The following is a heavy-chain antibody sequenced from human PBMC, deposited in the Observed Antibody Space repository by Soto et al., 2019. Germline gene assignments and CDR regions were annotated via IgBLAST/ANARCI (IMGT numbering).Heavy chain of an antibody. CDR1: GFTFRTSW. J-gene: IGHJ4*02. D-gene: IGHD3-16*01. CDR3: AADTPGFGQGEFEY. Sequence: KPGGSLRLSCAASGFTFRTSWMNWVRQAPGKGLEWVGHVKNGGTTDYAGPVKGRFTISRDDSKNTVYLQMSSLKSEDTAVYYCAADTPGFGQGEFEYWGQGALVTVSS. V-gene: IGHV3-15*01. CDR2: VKNGGTT.